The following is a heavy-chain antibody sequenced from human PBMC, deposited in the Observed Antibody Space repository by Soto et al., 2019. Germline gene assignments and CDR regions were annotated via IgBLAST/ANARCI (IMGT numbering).Heavy chain of an antibody. J-gene: IGHJ4*02. D-gene: IGHD6-19*01. CDR1: GFSLSTSGVG. CDR3: AHCEGIAVAVDY. V-gene: IGHV2-5*01. CDR2: IYWNDDK. Sequence: SGPTLVNPRQPLTLTVPFSGFSLSTSGVGVGWIRQPPGKALEWLALIYWNDDKRYSPSLKSRLTITKDTSKNQVVLTMTNMDPVDTATYYCAHCEGIAVAVDYWGQGTLVTVSS.